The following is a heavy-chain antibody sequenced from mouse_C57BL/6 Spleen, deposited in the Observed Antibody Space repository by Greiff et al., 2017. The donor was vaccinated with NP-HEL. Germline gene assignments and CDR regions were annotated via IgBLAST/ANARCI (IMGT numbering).Heavy chain of an antibody. D-gene: IGHD1-1*01. CDR2: IRSKSNNYAT. Sequence: EVQLVESGGGLVQPKGSLKLSCAASGFSFNTYAMNWVRQAPGKGLEWVARIRSKSNNYATYYADSVKDRFTISSDDSESMLYLQMNNLKTEDTAMYYCVRHEDYYGSSYGAMDYWGQGTSVTVSS. CDR1: GFSFNTYA. J-gene: IGHJ4*01. V-gene: IGHV10-1*01. CDR3: VRHEDYYGSSYGAMDY.